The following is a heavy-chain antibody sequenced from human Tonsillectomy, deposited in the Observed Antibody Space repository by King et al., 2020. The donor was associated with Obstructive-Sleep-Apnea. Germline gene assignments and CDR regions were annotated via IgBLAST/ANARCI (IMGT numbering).Heavy chain of an antibody. Sequence: VQLVESGGTLVQPGGSLRLSCSGSGFTFSSYALTWVRQAPGKGLEWVSTLSGSGSTTYFSESLKGRFSVSRDNSKTAFYLQLSNLRAEDTAVYYCAKGNEGYFDWTSRFDSWGQGTLVTVSS. J-gene: IGHJ4*02. CDR2: LSGSGSTT. CDR1: GFTFSSYA. V-gene: IGHV3-23*04. D-gene: IGHD3-9*01. CDR3: AKGNEGYFDWTSRFDS.